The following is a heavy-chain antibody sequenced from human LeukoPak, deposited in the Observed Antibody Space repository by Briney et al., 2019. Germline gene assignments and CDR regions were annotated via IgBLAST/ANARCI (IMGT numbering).Heavy chain of an antibody. D-gene: IGHD6-6*01. V-gene: IGHV3-43*01. CDR2: ISWDGGST. Sequence: PGGSLRLSCAASGFTFDDYTMHWVRQAPGKGLEWVSLISWDGGSTYYADSVKGRFTISRDNSKNSLYLQMNSLRTEDNALYYCAKEKRIAARLDYYYYYMDVWGKGTTVTVSS. J-gene: IGHJ6*03. CDR1: GFTFDDYT. CDR3: AKEKRIAARLDYYYYYMDV.